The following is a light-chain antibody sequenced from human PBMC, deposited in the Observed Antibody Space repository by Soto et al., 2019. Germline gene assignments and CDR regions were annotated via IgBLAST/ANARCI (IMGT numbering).Light chain of an antibody. CDR3: QQYGGSPLVT. Sequence: EIVLTQSPGTLSLSPGERATLSCRASQTISNAYLAWYQQKPGQAPRLLIYGTYRRAAGIPDRFSGSGSGTDFTLTISRLEPEDFAVYYCQQYGGSPLVTFGQGANVEIK. J-gene: IGKJ1*01. CDR2: GTY. CDR1: QTISNAY. V-gene: IGKV3-20*01.